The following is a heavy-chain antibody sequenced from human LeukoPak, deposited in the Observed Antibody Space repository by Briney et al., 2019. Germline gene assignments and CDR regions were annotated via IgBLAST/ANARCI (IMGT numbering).Heavy chain of an antibody. D-gene: IGHD6-6*01. V-gene: IGHV1-46*01. CDR2: INPSGGST. J-gene: IGHJ5*02. CDR1: GYTFTSYY. CDR3: ARASGIAARPSWFDP. Sequence: GASVKVSCKASGYTFTSYYMHWVRQAPGQGLEWMGIINPSGGSTGYAQKFQGRVTMTRDTSTSTVYMELSSLRSEDTAVYYCARASGIAARPSWFDPWGQGTLVTVSS.